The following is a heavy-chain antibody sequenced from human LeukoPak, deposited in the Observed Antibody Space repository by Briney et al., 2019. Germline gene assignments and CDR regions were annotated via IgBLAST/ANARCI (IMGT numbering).Heavy chain of an antibody. D-gene: IGHD3-22*01. J-gene: IGHJ4*02. CDR2: ISSDRSST. CDR1: GFTLSCYR. Sequence: GGALRLSRAASGFTLSCYRMHWGRQAPGMGVVWGFRISSDRSSTSFADSVKGRFTISRDNARNTLYLQMSSLRAEDTAVYYCARDNYDSSGYYYNFDSWGQGTLVTVSS. V-gene: IGHV3-74*01. CDR3: ARDNYDSSGYYYNFDS.